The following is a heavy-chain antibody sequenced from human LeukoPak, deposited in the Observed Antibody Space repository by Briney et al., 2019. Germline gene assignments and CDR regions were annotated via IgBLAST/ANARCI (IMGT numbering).Heavy chain of an antibody. J-gene: IGHJ3*01. CDR2: ISHTAST. D-gene: IGHD5-24*01. CDR3: AREKSPERKTWLQLGAFDV. V-gene: IGHV4-59*11. CDR1: GGSLSHH. Sequence: SETLSLTCTVSGGSLSHHWSWIRQSPGKGLEWIGYISHTASTNYNPSLKSRVTLSIDTSKSQLSFQLPSVTAADTAVYYCAREKSPERKTWLQLGAFDVWGQGTVVTVSS.